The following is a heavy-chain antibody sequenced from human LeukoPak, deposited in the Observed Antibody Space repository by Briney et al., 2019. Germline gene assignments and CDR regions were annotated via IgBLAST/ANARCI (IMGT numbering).Heavy chain of an antibody. D-gene: IGHD3-3*02. Sequence: GGSLRLSCAASGFTFSSYSMNWVRQAPGKGLEWVSYISSSSSTIYYADSVKGRFTISRDDAKNSLYLQMNSLRAEDTAVYYCARTQEVLAVFDAFDIWGQGTMVTVSS. J-gene: IGHJ3*02. CDR2: ISSSSSTI. CDR3: ARTQEVLAVFDAFDI. CDR1: GFTFSSYS. V-gene: IGHV3-48*04.